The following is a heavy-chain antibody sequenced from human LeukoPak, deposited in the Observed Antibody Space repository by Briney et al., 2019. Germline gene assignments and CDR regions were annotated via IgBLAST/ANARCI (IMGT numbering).Heavy chain of an antibody. CDR1: GGSISSYY. D-gene: IGHD3-22*01. J-gene: IGHJ4*02. Sequence: SETLSLTCTVSGGSISSYYWSWIRQPPGKGLEWIGYIYYSGSTYYNPSLKSRVTISVDRSKNQFSLKLSSVTAADTAVYYCARAMGGYYYDSSGFDYWGQGTLVTVSS. V-gene: IGHV4-59*12. CDR2: IYYSGST. CDR3: ARAMGGYYYDSSGFDY.